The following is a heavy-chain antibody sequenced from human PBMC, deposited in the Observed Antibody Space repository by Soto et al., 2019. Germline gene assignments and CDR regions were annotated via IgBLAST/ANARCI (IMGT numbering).Heavy chain of an antibody. V-gene: IGHV3-15*01. D-gene: IGHD1-1*01. CDR2: IKSKGDGRAR. CDR1: GFMFSSAW. J-gene: IGHJ4*02. CDR3: VEGWNDF. Sequence: EVQMVQSGGDLVKPGGSLRLSCVTSGFMFSSAWMNWVRQAPGKGLEWVARIKSKGDGRARDYAAPVKGRFTISRDDSKNTVHLQMNSLRAEDTAVYYCVEGWNDFWGQGTLVTVSS.